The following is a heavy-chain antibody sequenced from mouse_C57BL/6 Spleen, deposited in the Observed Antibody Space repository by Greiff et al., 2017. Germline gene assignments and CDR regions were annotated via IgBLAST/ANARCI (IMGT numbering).Heavy chain of an antibody. CDR1: GFSFSDYG. CDR3: ARAGYCNSFDY. J-gene: IGHJ2*01. Sequence: EVKLMESGGGLVKPGGSLKLSCAASGFSFSDYGMHWVRQAPEKGLEWVAYISSGSSTIYYADTVKGRYTLSRDNAKNTLFLQMPILMSADTAMCYCARAGYCNSFDYWGQGTTLTVSS. CDR2: ISSGSSTI. V-gene: IGHV5-17*01. D-gene: IGHD1-2*01.